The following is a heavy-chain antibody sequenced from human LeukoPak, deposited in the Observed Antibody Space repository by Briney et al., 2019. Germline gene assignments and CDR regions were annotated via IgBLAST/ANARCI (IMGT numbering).Heavy chain of an antibody. D-gene: IGHD6-19*01. Sequence: SETLSLTCTVSGGSISSRSYYWGWIRQPPGKGLEWIGSIYYSGSTYYNPSLKSRVTISVDTSKNQFSLKLSSVTAADTAVYYCARAVTGDYFDYWAQGTLVTVSS. CDR2: IYYSGST. V-gene: IGHV4-39*07. CDR1: GGSISSRSYY. CDR3: ARAVTGDYFDY. J-gene: IGHJ4*02.